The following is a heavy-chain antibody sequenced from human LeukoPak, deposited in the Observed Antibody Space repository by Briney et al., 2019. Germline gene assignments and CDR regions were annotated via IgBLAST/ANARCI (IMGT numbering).Heavy chain of an antibody. CDR2: INPAGSDT. Sequence: PGGSLRLSCEASGFTFSSYFMAWVRQAPGKGLEWVANINPAGSDTYYVDSVKGRFTITRDNVKKSVFLQMNSLRAEETAVYHCVKWGVEVDMEAWGQGTLVTVSS. CDR3: VKWGVEVDMEA. J-gene: IGHJ5*02. D-gene: IGHD3-10*01. CDR1: GFTFSSYF. V-gene: IGHV3-7*01.